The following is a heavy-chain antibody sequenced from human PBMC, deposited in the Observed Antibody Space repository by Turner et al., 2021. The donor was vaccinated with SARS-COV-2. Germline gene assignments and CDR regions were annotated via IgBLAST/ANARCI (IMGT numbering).Heavy chain of an antibody. CDR2: ISYDGSNK. V-gene: IGHV3-30*18. CDR3: AKDDNYDFWTGYYMY. Sequence: QVQLVESGGGVVQPGRSLRLSCAASGFTFSSYGMHWVRQAPGKGLEWVAVISYDGSNKYYADSVKSRFTISRDNSKNTLYLQMNSLRAEDTAVYYCAKDDNYDFWTGYYMYWGQGTLVTVSS. D-gene: IGHD3-3*01. CDR1: GFTFSSYG. J-gene: IGHJ4*02.